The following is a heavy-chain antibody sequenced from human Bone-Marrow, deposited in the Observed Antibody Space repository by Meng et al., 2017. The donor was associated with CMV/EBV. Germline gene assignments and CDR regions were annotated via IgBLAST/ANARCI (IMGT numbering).Heavy chain of an antibody. CDR2: MNPNSGNT. CDR1: GGTFSRNT. D-gene: IGHD3-3*01. CDR3: ARAEYYYDFWSGYYNYYYVIVV. V-gene: IGHV1-8*01. J-gene: IGHJ6*01. Sequence: ASVKVSCKASGGTFSRNTFNWVRQATGQGLEWMGWMNPNSGNTGYAQKFQCRVTMTRNTSRSTAYREMSSLRSEDTAVYYCARAEYYYDFWSGYYNYYYVIVVWRQGTTVTVSS.